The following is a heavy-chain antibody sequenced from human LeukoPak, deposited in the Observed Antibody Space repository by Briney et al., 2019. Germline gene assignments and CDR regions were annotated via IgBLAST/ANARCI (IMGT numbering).Heavy chain of an antibody. CDR1: GYTFTGYY. D-gene: IGHD3-22*01. Sequence: ASVKVSCKASGYTFTGYYMHWVRQAPGQGLEWMGWINPNSGGTNYAQKFQGWVTMTRDTSISTAYMELSRLRSDDTAVYYCARVRSSYYYDSSGYSPDAFDIWGQGTMVTVSS. CDR2: INPNSGGT. V-gene: IGHV1-2*04. CDR3: ARVRSSYYYDSSGYSPDAFDI. J-gene: IGHJ3*02.